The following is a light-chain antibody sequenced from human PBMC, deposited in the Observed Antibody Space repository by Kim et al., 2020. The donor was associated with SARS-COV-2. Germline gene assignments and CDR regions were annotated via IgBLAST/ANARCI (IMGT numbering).Light chain of an antibody. CDR2: GAS. CDR1: QSIGSN. J-gene: IGKJ4*01. Sequence: VSPGDRATLSCRASQSIGSNLAWYQQKPGQAPRLLIYGASTRATGIPARFSGSGSGTEFTLTISSLQSEDFAGYFCQHYNNWPVTFGGGTKVEIK. V-gene: IGKV3-15*01. CDR3: QHYNNWPVT.